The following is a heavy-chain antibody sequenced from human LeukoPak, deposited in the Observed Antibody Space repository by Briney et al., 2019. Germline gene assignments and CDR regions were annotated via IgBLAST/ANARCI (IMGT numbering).Heavy chain of an antibody. CDR3: ASTYQLLTAATHFDY. Sequence: GGSLRLSCAASGFTFSDYYMSWVRQAPGKGLEWVSVIYSGGSTYYADSVKGRFTISRDNSKNTLYLQMNSLRAEDTAVYYCASTYQLLTAATHFDYWGQGTLVTVSS. CDR1: GFTFSDYY. J-gene: IGHJ4*02. D-gene: IGHD2-2*01. V-gene: IGHV3-66*02. CDR2: IYSGGST.